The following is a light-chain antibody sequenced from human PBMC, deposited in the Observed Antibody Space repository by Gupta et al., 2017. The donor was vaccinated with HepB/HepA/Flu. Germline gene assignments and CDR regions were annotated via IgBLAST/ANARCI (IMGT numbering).Light chain of an antibody. CDR1: QSLLHSNGYNY. Sequence: DIVMTQSPLSLPVIPGEPASISCRSSQSLLHSNGYNYVDWYLQKPGQSTQLLIALGSNRASGVHDRCSGSGSGTDFTLKIRRVEAEDVGVYYCMQGLQIPVTFGPGTKVDIK. J-gene: IGKJ3*01. CDR2: LGS. CDR3: MQGLQIPVT. V-gene: IGKV2-28*01.